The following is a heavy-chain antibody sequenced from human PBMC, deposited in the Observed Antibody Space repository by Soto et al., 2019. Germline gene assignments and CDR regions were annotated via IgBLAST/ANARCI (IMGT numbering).Heavy chain of an antibody. J-gene: IGHJ4*02. CDR1: GGTFSSYA. CDR3: ARSDTAMVPNFDY. CDR2: IIPIFGTA. V-gene: IGHV1-69*13. Sequence: ASVKVSCKASGGTFSSYAISWVRQAPGQGLEWMGGIIPIFGTANYAQKFQGRVTITADESTSTAYMELSSLRSEDTAVYYCARSDTAMVPNFDYRGQGTLVTVSS. D-gene: IGHD5-18*01.